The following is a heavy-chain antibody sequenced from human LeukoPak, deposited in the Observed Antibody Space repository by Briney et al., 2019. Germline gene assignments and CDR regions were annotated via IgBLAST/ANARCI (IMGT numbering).Heavy chain of an antibody. CDR1: GGTFSSYA. Sequence: SVKVSCKASGGTFSSYAISWVRQAPGQGLEWMGRIIPILGIANYAQKFQGRVTITADKSTSTAYMELSSLRSEDTAVYYCATGFPINRRYYYDSSGYYHTPGPDYWGQGTLVTVSS. D-gene: IGHD3-22*01. CDR3: ATGFPINRRYYYDSSGYYHTPGPDY. V-gene: IGHV1-69*04. J-gene: IGHJ4*02. CDR2: IIPILGIA.